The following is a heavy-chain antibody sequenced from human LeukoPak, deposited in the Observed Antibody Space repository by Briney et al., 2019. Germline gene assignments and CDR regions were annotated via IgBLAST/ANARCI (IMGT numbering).Heavy chain of an antibody. CDR1: GGSISSSGYY. D-gene: IGHD3-10*01. J-gene: IGHJ4*02. V-gene: IGHV4-39*02. Sequence: SETLSLTCTVSGGSISSSGYYWGWIRQPPGKGLEWVGSVYYTGSTFYNPSLKSRVTTSVDTSKNHFSLNLSSVTAADTAVYYCARHRGRYYDSGSYYYFDYWGQGTLVTVSS. CDR2: VYYTGST. CDR3: ARHRGRYYDSGSYYYFDY.